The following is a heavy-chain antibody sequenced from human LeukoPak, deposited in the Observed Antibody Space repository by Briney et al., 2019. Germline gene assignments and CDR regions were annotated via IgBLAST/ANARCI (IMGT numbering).Heavy chain of an antibody. Sequence: GGSLRLSCAASGFTFSSYWMTWVRQSPGKGLEWVANINQDGSQKYYVDSVKGRFTISRDNAKNSLCLQMTSLRAEDTAVYYCARDWMEGASFEIQGPVDYWGQGTLVTVSS. V-gene: IGHV3-7*01. J-gene: IGHJ4*02. CDR2: INQDGSQK. CDR1: GFTFSSYW. D-gene: IGHD1-26*01. CDR3: ARDWMEGASFEIQGPVDY.